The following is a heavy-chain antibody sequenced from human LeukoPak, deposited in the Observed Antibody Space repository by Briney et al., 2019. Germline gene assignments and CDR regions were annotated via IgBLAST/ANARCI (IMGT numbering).Heavy chain of an antibody. Sequence: GASVKVSCKASGYTFTTYYLHWVRQAPGQGLEWMGWISVNNGGTNYAQSFQDRVTLTRDTSTNTAYMELRSLRSDDTAIIYCATATQPRGYFLHWGQGTLVTVSS. CDR3: ATATQPRGYFLH. D-gene: IGHD2-2*01. CDR1: GYTFTTYY. J-gene: IGHJ1*01. CDR2: ISVNNGGT. V-gene: IGHV1-18*01.